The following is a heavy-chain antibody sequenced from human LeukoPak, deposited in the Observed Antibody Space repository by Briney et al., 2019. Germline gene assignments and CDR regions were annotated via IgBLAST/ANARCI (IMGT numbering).Heavy chain of an antibody. Sequence: GESLQISCKGSGYTFTSYWIGWVRQLPGKGLEWMGIIYPGDSDTRYSPSFQGQVTISADKSISTAYLQWSSLEASDTAMYYCARLSDGYMDYWGQGTLVTVSS. CDR1: GYTFTSYW. CDR2: IYPGDSDT. CDR3: ARLSDGYMDY. V-gene: IGHV5-51*01. J-gene: IGHJ4*02. D-gene: IGHD3-16*02.